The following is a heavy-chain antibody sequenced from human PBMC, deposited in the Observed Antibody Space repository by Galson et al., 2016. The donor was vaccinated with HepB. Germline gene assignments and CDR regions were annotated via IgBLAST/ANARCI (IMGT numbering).Heavy chain of an antibody. CDR1: AGDVSSASFF. CDR2: ISSSRIT. Sequence: SETLSPTCTVSAGDVSSASFFWSWIRHSPGKGLEWLAYISSSRITSINPAPKTRLTMSVDTSMHRFTLAFTSMTAEDTAVYHWARDRGDIDHWGQGVLVTVAS. J-gene: IGHJ4*02. D-gene: IGHD2-21*01. CDR3: ARDRGDIDH. V-gene: IGHV4-61*03.